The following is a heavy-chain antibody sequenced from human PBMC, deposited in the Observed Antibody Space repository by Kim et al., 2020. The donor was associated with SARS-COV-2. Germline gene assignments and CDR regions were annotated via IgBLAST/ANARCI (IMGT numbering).Heavy chain of an antibody. D-gene: IGHD3-9*01. CDR2: IKQDGSEK. Sequence: GGSLRLSCAASGFTFSSYWMSWVRQAPGKGLEWVANIKQDGSEKYYVDSVKGRFTISRDNAKNSLYLQMNSLRAEDTAVYYCARDPEILLRYFDWLSSAPHFDYWGQGTLVTVSS. CDR3: ARDPEILLRYFDWLSSAPHFDY. CDR1: GFTFSSYW. J-gene: IGHJ4*02. V-gene: IGHV3-7*01.